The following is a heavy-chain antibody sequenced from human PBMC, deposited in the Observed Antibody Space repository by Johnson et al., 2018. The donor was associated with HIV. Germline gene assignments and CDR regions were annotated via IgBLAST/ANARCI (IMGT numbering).Heavy chain of an antibody. Sequence: VQLVESGGGVVRPGGSLRLSCAASGFTFDDYGMHWVRQAPGKGLEWVSGIRWNSGSIDYAASVKGRFTISRDNAKNSLYLQMNSLRAEDTALYYCARRTGYCSGGTCFEAFDVWGQGTMVTVSS. J-gene: IGHJ3*01. V-gene: IGHV3-9*01. CDR2: IRWNSGSI. CDR3: ARRTGYCSGGTCFEAFDV. CDR1: GFTFDDYG. D-gene: IGHD2-15*01.